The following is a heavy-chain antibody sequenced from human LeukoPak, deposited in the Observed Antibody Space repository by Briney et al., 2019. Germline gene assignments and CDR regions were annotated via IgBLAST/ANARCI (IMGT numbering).Heavy chain of an antibody. CDR3: AREYGDTTGVDY. V-gene: IGHV4-59*01. Sequence: SETLSLTCTVSGGSISSYYWSWIRQPPGKGLEWIGYIYYSGSTNYNPTLKSRVTISVDTSKNQFSLKLSSVTAADTAVYYCAREYGDTTGVDYWGQGTLVTVSS. D-gene: IGHD1-1*01. CDR1: GGSISSYY. CDR2: IYYSGST. J-gene: IGHJ4*02.